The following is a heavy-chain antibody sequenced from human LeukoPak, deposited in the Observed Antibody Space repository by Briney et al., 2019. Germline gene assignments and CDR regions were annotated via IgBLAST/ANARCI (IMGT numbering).Heavy chain of an antibody. D-gene: IGHD3-22*01. CDR1: GSSITTYY. CDR2: IYYSGGP. CDR3: ARDGYYYASSGPVAFDI. V-gene: IGHV4-59*01. J-gene: IGHJ3*02. Sequence: SDPLTLTCTVPGSSITTYYWSWIRQPPGKGLEGVGYIYYSGGPNYNPSLKSRVTISVDTSKHQFSLKLRSVTAADTAVYYCARDGYYYASSGPVAFDIWGEGTMVSVCS.